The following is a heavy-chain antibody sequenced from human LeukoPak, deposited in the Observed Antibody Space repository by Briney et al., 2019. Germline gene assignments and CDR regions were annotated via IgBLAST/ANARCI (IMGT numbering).Heavy chain of an antibody. CDR1: GFTFSSYG. CDR3: ARDLRTAADPY. Sequence: GGSLRLSCAASGFTFSSYGMHWVRQAPGKGLEWVSSISSSSSYIYYADSVKGRFTISRDNAKNSLYLQMNSLRAEDTAVYYCARDLRTAADPYWGQGTLVTVSS. J-gene: IGHJ4*02. D-gene: IGHD6-13*01. CDR2: ISSSSSYI. V-gene: IGHV3-21*01.